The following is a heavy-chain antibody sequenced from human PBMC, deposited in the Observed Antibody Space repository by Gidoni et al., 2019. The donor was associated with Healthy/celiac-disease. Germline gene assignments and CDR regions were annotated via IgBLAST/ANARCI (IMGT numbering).Heavy chain of an antibody. J-gene: IGHJ3*02. CDR3: AKAEDGYVVGVAFDI. V-gene: IGHV3-23*01. Sequence: EVQLLESGGGLVQPGGSLSLSCAGSGFTFSIYAMSWVRQAPGKGLEWVSAISGSGGSTYYADSVKGRFTSSRDNSKNTLYLQMNSLRAEDTAVYYCAKAEDGYVVGVAFDIWGQGTMVTVSS. CDR1: GFTFSIYA. D-gene: IGHD5-12*01. CDR2: ISGSGGST.